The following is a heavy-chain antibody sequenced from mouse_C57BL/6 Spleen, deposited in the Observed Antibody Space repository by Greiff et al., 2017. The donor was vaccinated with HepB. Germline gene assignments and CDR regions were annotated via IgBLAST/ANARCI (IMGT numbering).Heavy chain of an antibody. CDR1: GYTFTSYW. Sequence: EVQLQQSGTVLARPGASVKMSCKTSGYTFTSYWMHWVKQRPGQGLEWIGAIYPGNSDTSYNQKFKGKAKLTAVTSASTAYMELSSLTNEDSAVYYCVRYPLYYYAMDYWGQGTSVTVSS. J-gene: IGHJ4*01. CDR3: VRYPLYYYAMDY. CDR2: IYPGNSDT. D-gene: IGHD1-1*01. V-gene: IGHV1-5*01.